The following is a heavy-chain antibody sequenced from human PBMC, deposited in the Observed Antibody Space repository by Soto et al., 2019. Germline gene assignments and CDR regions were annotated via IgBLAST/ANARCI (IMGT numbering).Heavy chain of an antibody. CDR1: GFMFSSYS. CDR2: ITGSGVST. J-gene: IGHJ4*02. Sequence: GGSLRLSCAASGFMFSSYSMTWVRQAPGKGLEWVSSITGSGVSTYYADTVKGRLTISRDNSKNMLYLHMNRLRPEDTAVYYCAQGGYYDSSGYSFGYWGPGTLVTVSS. D-gene: IGHD3-22*01. CDR3: AQGGYYDSSGYSFGY. V-gene: IGHV3-23*01.